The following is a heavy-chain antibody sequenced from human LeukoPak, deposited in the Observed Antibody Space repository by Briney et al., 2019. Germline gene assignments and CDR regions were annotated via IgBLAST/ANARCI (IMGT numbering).Heavy chain of an antibody. V-gene: IGHV4-34*01. J-gene: IGHJ3*02. Sequence: PSETLSLTCAVYGGSFSGYYWSWIRQPPGKGLEWIGEINHSGSTNYNPSLKSRVSISVDTSKNQFSLKLSSVTAADTAVYYCARDRRVMAAFDIWGQGTMVTVSS. CDR3: ARDRRVMAAFDI. CDR2: INHSGST. D-gene: IGHD3-16*01. CDR1: GGSFSGYY.